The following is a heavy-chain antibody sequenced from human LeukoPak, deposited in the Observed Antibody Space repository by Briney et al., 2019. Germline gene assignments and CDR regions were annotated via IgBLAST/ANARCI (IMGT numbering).Heavy chain of an antibody. CDR1: AFTFSSYG. J-gene: IGHJ6*02. CDR3: ARDAGGYGMDV. CDR2: IYSGGST. D-gene: IGHD2-8*02. Sequence: GGSLRLSCAVSAFTFSSYGMHWVRQAPGKGLEWVSVIYSGGSTYYADSVKGRFTISRDNSKNTLYLQMNSLRAEDTAVYYCARDAGGYGMDVWGQGTTVTVSS. V-gene: IGHV3-66*01.